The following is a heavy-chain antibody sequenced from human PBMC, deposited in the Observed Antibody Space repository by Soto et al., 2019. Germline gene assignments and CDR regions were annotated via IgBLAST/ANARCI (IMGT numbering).Heavy chain of an antibody. Sequence: QVQLVQSGAEVKKPGASVKVSCKASGYTFTSYAMHWVRQAPGQRLEWMGWINADKGDTSYSQRLQGRVTITRDTSASTASMELSSLQCEDTAVYYCARISGGGGYDPPGVDYWGQGTLVTVSS. V-gene: IGHV1-3*01. D-gene: IGHD5-12*01. CDR3: ARISGGGGYDPPGVDY. J-gene: IGHJ4*02. CDR1: GYTFTSYA. CDR2: INADKGDT.